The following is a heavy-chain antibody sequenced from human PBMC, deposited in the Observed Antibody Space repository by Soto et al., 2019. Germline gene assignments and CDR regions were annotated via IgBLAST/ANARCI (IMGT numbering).Heavy chain of an antibody. CDR2: ISYDGSTQ. D-gene: IGHD4-17*01. V-gene: IGHV3-30-3*01. CDR1: GFSFRDHA. Sequence: QVHLVESGGGVVQPGTSLRLACAAAGFSFRDHAMHWVRQSAGKGLEWLAVISYDGSTQSVAASVKGRYSLSRDNSKSTVYLHMTRLRGEDTAVYYCARHNSTVPSRTYYYYGLDVWGQGTTVIVSS. J-gene: IGHJ6*02. CDR3: ARHNSTVPSRTYYYYGLDV.